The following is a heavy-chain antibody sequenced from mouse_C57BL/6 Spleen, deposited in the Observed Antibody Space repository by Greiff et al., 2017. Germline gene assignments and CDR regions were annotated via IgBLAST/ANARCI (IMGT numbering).Heavy chain of an antibody. V-gene: IGHV1-54*01. Sequence: VQLQQSGAELMKPGASVKVSCKASGYAFTNYLIEWVKQRPGQGLEWIGVINPGSGGTNYNEKFKGKATLTADKSSSTAYMQLSSLTSEDSAVYFCARRYDYDVYAMDYWGQGTSVTVSS. J-gene: IGHJ4*01. CDR1: GYAFTNYL. D-gene: IGHD2-4*01. CDR2: INPGSGGT. CDR3: ARRYDYDVYAMDY.